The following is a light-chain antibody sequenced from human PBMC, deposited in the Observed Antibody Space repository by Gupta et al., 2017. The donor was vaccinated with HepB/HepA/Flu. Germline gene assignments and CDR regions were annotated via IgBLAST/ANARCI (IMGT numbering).Light chain of an antibody. J-gene: IGKJ4*01. V-gene: IGKV3-15*01. Sequence: EIVMTQSPATLSVSPGERATHSCRASQRVSSKLAWYQQKPGQAPRLLIYGASTRATSIPARFSGSGSGTEFTLTINSLQSEDFAVYSCQQYNNWPLTFGGGTKVEIK. CDR3: QQYNNWPLT. CDR2: GAS. CDR1: QRVSSK.